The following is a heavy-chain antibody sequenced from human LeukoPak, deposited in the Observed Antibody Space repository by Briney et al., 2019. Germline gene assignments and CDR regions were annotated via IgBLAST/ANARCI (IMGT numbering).Heavy chain of an antibody. CDR1: GYTFTSYG. CDR2: ISAYNGNT. Sequence: ASVKVSCKASGYTFTSYGISWVRQAPGQGLEWMGWISAYNGNTNYAQKLQGRVTMTTDTSTSTAYMELRSLRSDDTAVYYCARDGDFWSGYFGIRAFDIWGQGTMVTVSS. CDR3: ARDGDFWSGYFGIRAFDI. J-gene: IGHJ3*02. V-gene: IGHV1-18*01. D-gene: IGHD3-3*01.